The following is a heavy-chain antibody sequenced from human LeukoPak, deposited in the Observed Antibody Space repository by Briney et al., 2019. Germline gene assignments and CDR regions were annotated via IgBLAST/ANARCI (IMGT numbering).Heavy chain of an antibody. D-gene: IGHD2-15*01. CDR3: ARVAVVAATNYYYYYMDV. V-gene: IGHV3-23*01. Sequence: GGSLRLSCAASGFTFSSYAMSWVRQAPGKGLEWVSNISGGGISGGNTYYADSVKGRFTISRDNAKNSLYLQMNSLRAEDTAVYYCARVAVVAATNYYYYYMDVWGKGTTVTVSS. J-gene: IGHJ6*03. CDR2: ISGGGISGGNT. CDR1: GFTFSSYA.